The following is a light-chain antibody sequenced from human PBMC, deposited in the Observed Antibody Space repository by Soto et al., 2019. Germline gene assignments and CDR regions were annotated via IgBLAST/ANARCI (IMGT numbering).Light chain of an antibody. CDR1: QRGRAR. J-gene: IGKJ1*01. CDR2: KAS. CDR3: QQYNTYSWT. V-gene: IGKV1-5*03. Sequence: DIQMTQSPSTLSASVGERGTITCRASQRGRARVAWYQQKPGKAPKLLIYKASSLETGVPSRFSGSGSGTEFTLTISNLQPDDFATYYCQQYNTYSWTFGQGTKVEIK.